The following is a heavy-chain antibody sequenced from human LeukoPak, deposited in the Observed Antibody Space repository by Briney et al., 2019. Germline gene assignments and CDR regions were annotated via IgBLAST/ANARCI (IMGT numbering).Heavy chain of an antibody. CDR1: GSTFINFG. Sequence: ASVKVSCKAAGSTFINFGVTWVRQAPGQGLEWMGWISPYNDNTNYAQRLQGRVTMTTDTSTNTAYMELRILTSDDTALYYCARDREQWLGPGAFDIWGQGTMVTVSS. J-gene: IGHJ3*02. CDR3: ARDREQWLGPGAFDI. V-gene: IGHV1-18*01. D-gene: IGHD6-19*01. CDR2: ISPYNDNT.